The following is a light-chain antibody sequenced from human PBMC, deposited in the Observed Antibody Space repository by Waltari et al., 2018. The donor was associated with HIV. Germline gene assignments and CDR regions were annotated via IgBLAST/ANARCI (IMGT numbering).Light chain of an antibody. Sequence: QSALTQPASVSGSPRQSLTISCTGTSSAVCAHDHLSCSQQHPGKAPKVIIDDVTQGPSGVSDRFSGSKSGNTASLTISGLQAEDEAYYYCSSYTTTYYVVFGGGTKVFVV. CDR3: SSYTTTYYVV. CDR2: DVT. V-gene: IGLV2-14*03. CDR1: SSAVCAHDH. J-gene: IGLJ2*01.